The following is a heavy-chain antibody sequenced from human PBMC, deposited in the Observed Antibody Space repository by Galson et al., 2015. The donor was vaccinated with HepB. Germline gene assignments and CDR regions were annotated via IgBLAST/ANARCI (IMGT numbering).Heavy chain of an antibody. D-gene: IGHD5-24*01. CDR3: ARDLAWEMATTYYYYYGMDV. Sequence: SVKVSCKASGYTFTSYAMHWVRQAPGQRLEWMGWINAGNGNTKYSQKFQGRVTITRDTSASTAYMELSSLRSEDTAVYYCARDLAWEMATTYYYYYGMDVWGQGTTVTVSS. V-gene: IGHV1-3*01. CDR1: GYTFTSYA. J-gene: IGHJ6*02. CDR2: INAGNGNT.